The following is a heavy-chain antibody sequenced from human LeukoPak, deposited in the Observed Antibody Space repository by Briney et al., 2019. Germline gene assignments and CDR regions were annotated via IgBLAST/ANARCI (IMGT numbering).Heavy chain of an antibody. V-gene: IGHV1-46*01. CDR3: ARTKVGADGMDV. CDR1: GYTFTSYY. J-gene: IGHJ6*02. CDR2: INPSGGST. Sequence: ASVKVSCKASGYTFTSYYMHWVRQAPGQGLEWMGIINPSGGSTSYAQKFQGWVTMTRDTSISTAYMELSRLRSDDTAVYYCARTKVGADGMDVWGQGTTVTVSS. D-gene: IGHD1-26*01.